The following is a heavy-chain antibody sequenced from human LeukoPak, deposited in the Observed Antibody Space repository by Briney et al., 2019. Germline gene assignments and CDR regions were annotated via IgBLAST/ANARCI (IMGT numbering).Heavy chain of an antibody. D-gene: IGHD5-18*01. CDR1: GGSISSGGYY. Sequence: SQTLSLTCTVSGGSISSGGYYWSWLRQHPGKGLEWIGYIYYSGSTYYNPSLKSRVTISVDTSKNQFSLKLSSVTAADTAVYYCARGVLDTAMVKGDAFDIWGQGTMVTVSS. J-gene: IGHJ3*02. CDR3: ARGVLDTAMVKGDAFDI. CDR2: IYYSGST. V-gene: IGHV4-31*03.